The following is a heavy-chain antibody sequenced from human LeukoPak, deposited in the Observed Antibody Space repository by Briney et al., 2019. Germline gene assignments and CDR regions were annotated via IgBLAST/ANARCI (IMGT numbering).Heavy chain of an antibody. CDR3: AREYSSSSRYFDY. CDR2: IYSGGPT. CDR1: GFTVSTNY. J-gene: IGHJ4*02. Sequence: GGSLRLSCAASGFTVSTNYMSWVRQAPGKGLEWVSVIYSGGPTYYADSVKGRFIISRDNSKNTLYLQMNSLRVEDTAVYYRAREYSSSSRYFDYWGPGALVTVSS. V-gene: IGHV3-53*01. D-gene: IGHD6-6*01.